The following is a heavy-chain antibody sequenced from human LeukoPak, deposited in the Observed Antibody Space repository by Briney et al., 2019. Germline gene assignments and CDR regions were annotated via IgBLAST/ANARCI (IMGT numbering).Heavy chain of an antibody. CDR1: GGSLSSYY. CDR3: ARGTSLIMVYARNWFDP. D-gene: IGHD2-8*01. J-gene: IGHJ5*02. V-gene: IGHV4-59*12. CDR2: IYYSGST. Sequence: SETLSLTCTVSGGSLSSYYWSWIRQPPGKGLEWIGFIYYSGSTNYNPSLKSRVTISVDTSKNQFSLKLSSVTAADTAVYYCARGTSLIMVYARNWFDPWGQGTLVTVSS.